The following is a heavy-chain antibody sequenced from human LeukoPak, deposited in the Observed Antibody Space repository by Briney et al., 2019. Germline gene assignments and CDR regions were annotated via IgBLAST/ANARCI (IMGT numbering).Heavy chain of an antibody. J-gene: IGHJ4*02. CDR3: ARDRDGYNYDDY. CDR1: GGSISSYY. V-gene: IGHV4-59*01. CDR2: IYYSGST. D-gene: IGHD5-24*01. Sequence: SETLSLTCTVSGGSISSYYWSWIRQPPGKGLEWIGYIYYSGSTNYNPSLKSRVTISVGTSKNQFSLKLSSVTAADTAVYYCARDRDGYNYDDYWGQGTLVTVSS.